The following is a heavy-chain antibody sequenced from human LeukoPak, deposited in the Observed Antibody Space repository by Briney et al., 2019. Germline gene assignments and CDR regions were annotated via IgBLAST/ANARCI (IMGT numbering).Heavy chain of an antibody. D-gene: IGHD2-15*01. V-gene: IGHV4-59*08. CDR1: GGSITSFY. CDR3: ARHPFATPFDY. Sequence: SETLSLTCTVSGGSITSFYWSWIRQPPGKGLEWIGYVYYTGSTNYNPSLNSRVTISLDTSKNQFSLRLSSVTAADTAVYYCARHPFATPFDYWGPGTLVTVSS. CDR2: VYYTGST. J-gene: IGHJ4*02.